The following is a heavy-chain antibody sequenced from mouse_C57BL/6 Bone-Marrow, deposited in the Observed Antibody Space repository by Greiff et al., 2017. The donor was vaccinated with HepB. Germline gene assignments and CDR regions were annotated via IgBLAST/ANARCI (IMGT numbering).Heavy chain of an antibody. V-gene: IGHV5-4*01. CDR1: GFTFSSYA. D-gene: IGHD2-5*01. J-gene: IGHJ1*03. CDR3: ARGGPTIVTTWYFDV. Sequence: EVQVVESGGGLVKPGGSLKLSCAASGFTFSSYAMSWVRQTPEKRLEWVATISDGGSYTYYPDNVKGRFTISRDNAKNNRYLQMSHLKSEDTAMYYCARGGPTIVTTWYFDVWGTGTTVTVSS. CDR2: ISDGGSYT.